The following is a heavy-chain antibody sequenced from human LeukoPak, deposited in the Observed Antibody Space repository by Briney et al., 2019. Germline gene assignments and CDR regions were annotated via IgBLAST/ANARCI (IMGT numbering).Heavy chain of an antibody. V-gene: IGHV1-2*02. Sequence: GASVKVSCRTSGYTFTGYYMPWVRQAPGQGLEWMGWFNPHSGGTNYAQKFKGRVTMTRDTSISPAYMELSRLRSDDTAVYYCAREATVPGHYYYYGMDVWGQGTTVTVSS. CDR2: FNPHSGGT. J-gene: IGHJ6*02. D-gene: IGHD4-17*01. CDR3: AREATVPGHYYYYGMDV. CDR1: GYTFTGYY.